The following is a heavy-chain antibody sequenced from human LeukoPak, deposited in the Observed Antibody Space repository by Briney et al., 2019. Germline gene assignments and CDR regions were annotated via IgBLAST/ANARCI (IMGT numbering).Heavy chain of an antibody. CDR1: GFTFSTYA. CDR2: ISGSGVGT. V-gene: IGHV3-23*01. D-gene: IGHD3-22*01. Sequence: PGGSPRLSCAASGFTFSTYAMTSVRQAPGRRLEWVSVISGSGVGTFYADSVKGRFTISRDNSKNTLYLQMDSLRAEDTAIYYCAKDRPRDYSSRQGFSDNWFDPWGQGTLVTVSS. J-gene: IGHJ5*02. CDR3: AKDRPRDYSSRQGFSDNWFDP.